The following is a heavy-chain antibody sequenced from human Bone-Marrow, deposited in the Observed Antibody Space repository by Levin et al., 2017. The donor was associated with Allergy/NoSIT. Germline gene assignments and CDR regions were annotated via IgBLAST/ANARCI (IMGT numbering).Heavy chain of an antibody. Sequence: GESLKISCATSGFAFSDYYMSWIRQAPGRGLEWLSYISGTTNFINYADSVKGRFTISRDNAKNSLYLQMTGLTAEDTDVYYCGREQGGGLLIDTWGQGTLVTVSS. CDR3: GREQGGGLLIDT. J-gene: IGHJ5*02. CDR1: GFAFSDYY. CDR2: ISGTTNFI. V-gene: IGHV3-11*05. D-gene: IGHD3-10*01.